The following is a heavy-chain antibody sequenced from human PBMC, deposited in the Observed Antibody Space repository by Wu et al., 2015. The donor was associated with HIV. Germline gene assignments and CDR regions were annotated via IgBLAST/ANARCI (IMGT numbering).Heavy chain of an antibody. V-gene: IGHV1-2*02. CDR3: ASPFGSGP. Sequence: QVQLVQSGAEVKNPGASVKVSCKASGYTFTDYYLHWVRQAPGQGLEWMGWINPKSGGTNYAQKFQGRVTMTRDTSISTAYMELSRLRSDDTAVYYCASPFGSGPWGQGTLVTGLL. CDR2: INPKSGGT. J-gene: IGHJ5*02. CDR1: GYTFTDYY. D-gene: IGHD3-10*01.